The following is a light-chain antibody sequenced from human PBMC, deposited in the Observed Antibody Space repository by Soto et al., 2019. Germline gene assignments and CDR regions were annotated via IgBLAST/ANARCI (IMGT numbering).Light chain of an antibody. CDR3: QQYFSYPYT. V-gene: IGKV1-8*01. CDR1: QGISSY. Sequence: AIRMTQSPSSFSASTGDRVTITCRASQGISSYLAWYQQKPGKEPKLLIYAAATLQRGAPSRFSASGSGTDFTLTISRLQSEDFATYYCQQYFSYPYTFGQGTKLDI. CDR2: AAA. J-gene: IGKJ2*01.